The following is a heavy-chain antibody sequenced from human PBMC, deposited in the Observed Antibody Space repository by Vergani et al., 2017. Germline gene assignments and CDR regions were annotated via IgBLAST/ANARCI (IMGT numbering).Heavy chain of an antibody. V-gene: IGHV3-21*01. D-gene: IGHD3-22*01. J-gene: IGHJ6*02. CDR2: ISSSSSYI. Sequence: EVQLVESGGGLVKPGGSLRLSCAASGFTFSSYSMNWVRQAPGKGLEWVSSISSSSSYIYYAASVKGRFTITRDNAKNSLYLQMNSLRAEDTAVYYCARDGVVGLLLLEHYYYGMDVWGQGTTVTVSS. CDR3: ARDGVVGLLLLEHYYYGMDV. CDR1: GFTFSSYS.